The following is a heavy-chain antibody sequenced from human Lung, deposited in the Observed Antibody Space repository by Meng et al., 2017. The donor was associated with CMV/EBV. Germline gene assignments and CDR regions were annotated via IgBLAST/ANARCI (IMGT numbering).Heavy chain of an antibody. J-gene: IGHJ1*01. D-gene: IGHD3-10*01. Sequence: VQVPDARPPLSKPSETLSLTCAVSGDSSTNHNWWAWVRQPPGKGLGWIGEIPHRGSSAYNPSLKSRVSMSIDKSKNQFSLKLTSVTAADTAVYHCLRRSGGSVWGQGTLVTVSS. CDR1: GDSSTNHNW. CDR3: LRRSGGSV. V-gene: IGHV4-4*02. CDR2: IPHRGSS.